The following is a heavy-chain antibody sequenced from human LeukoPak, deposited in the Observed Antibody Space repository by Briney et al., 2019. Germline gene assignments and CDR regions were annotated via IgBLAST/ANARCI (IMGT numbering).Heavy chain of an antibody. Sequence: ASVKVSCKASGYTFTGYYMHWVRQAPGQGLEWMGWINPNSGGTNYAQKFQGRVTMTRDTSISTAYMELSSLRSEDTAVYYCATEDSNYGYKDVWGKGTTVTVSS. V-gene: IGHV1-2*02. D-gene: IGHD4-11*01. CDR2: INPNSGGT. CDR1: GYTFTGYY. J-gene: IGHJ6*03. CDR3: ATEDSNYGYKDV.